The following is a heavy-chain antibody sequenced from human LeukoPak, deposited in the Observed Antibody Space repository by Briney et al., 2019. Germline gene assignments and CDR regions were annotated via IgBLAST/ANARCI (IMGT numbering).Heavy chain of an antibody. CDR2: IIPIFGTA. CDR1: GGTFSNYA. Sequence: SVKVSCKASGGTFSNYAVSWVRQAPGQGLEWMGGIIPIFGTANYAQKFQGRVTITTDESTSTAYMELSSLRSEDTAVYYCAGHHSAMGADAFDIWGQGTMVTVSS. CDR3: AGHHSAMGADAFDI. D-gene: IGHD2-2*01. V-gene: IGHV1-69*05. J-gene: IGHJ3*02.